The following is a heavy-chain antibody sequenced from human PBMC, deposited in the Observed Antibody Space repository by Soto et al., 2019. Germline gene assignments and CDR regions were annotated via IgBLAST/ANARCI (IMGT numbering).Heavy chain of an antibody. J-gene: IGHJ6*03. Sequence: TGGSLRLSCAASGFTVSSNYMSWVRQAPGKGLEWVSVIYSGGSTYYADSVKGRFTISRHNSKNTLYLQMNSLRAEDTAVYYCARGIYDILTGSKVYYYYYMDVWGKGTTVTVSS. V-gene: IGHV3-53*04. CDR2: IYSGGST. D-gene: IGHD3-9*01. CDR3: ARGIYDILTGSKVYYYYYMDV. CDR1: GFTVSSNY.